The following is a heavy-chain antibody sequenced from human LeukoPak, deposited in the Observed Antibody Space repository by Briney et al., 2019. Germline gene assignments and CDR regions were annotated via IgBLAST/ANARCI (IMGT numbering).Heavy chain of an antibody. CDR1: GGSISSGGYY. D-gene: IGHD2-2*01. V-gene: IGHV4-31*03. J-gene: IGHJ2*01. CDR3: VRDRGRKYQLRYWYFDP. Sequence: SQALSLTCTVSGGSISSGGYYWSWIRQHPGKGLEWIGYIYYSGSTYYNPSLKSRVTISVDTSKNQFSLKLSSVTAADTAVYYCVRDRGRKYQLRYWYFDPWGRGTLVTVSS. CDR2: IYYSGST.